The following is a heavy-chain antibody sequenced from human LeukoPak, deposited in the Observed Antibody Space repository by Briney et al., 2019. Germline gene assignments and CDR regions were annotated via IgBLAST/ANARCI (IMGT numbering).Heavy chain of an antibody. V-gene: IGHV3-30-3*01. CDR3: ARDRGYSGYDEGVDY. CDR1: GFTFSSYA. Sequence: PGRSLRLSCAASGFTFSSYAMHWVRQAPGKGLEWVAVISYDGSNKYYADSVKGRFTISRDNPKNTLYLQMNSLRAEDTAVYYCARDRGYSGYDEGVDYWGQGTLVTVSS. D-gene: IGHD5-12*01. CDR2: ISYDGSNK. J-gene: IGHJ4*02.